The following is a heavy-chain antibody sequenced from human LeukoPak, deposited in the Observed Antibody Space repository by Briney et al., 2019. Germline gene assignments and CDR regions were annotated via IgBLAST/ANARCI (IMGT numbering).Heavy chain of an antibody. CDR3: PKPLLTPGN. J-gene: IGHJ4*02. CDR2: ISASGADT. D-gene: IGHD4-23*01. CDR1: GFIFANYA. V-gene: IGHV3-23*01. Sequence: PGGSLRLSCTTSGFIFANYAMAWVRQSPGKGLEWVSTISASGADTYYADSVGGRFTISRDNSGHVLYLQLNRLRVDDTAFYYCPKPLLTPGNWGPGTLVTVSS.